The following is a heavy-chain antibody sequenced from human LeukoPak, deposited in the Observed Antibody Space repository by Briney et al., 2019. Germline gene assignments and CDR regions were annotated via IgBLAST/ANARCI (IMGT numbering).Heavy chain of an antibody. Sequence: GRSLRLSCAASGFTFSSYGMHWVRQAPGKGLEWVAVISYDGSNKYYADSVKGRFTISRDNSKNTLYLQMNSLRAEDTAVYYCARALGSGDYYYHAFDIWGQGTMVTVSS. CDR3: ARALGSGDYYYHAFDI. J-gene: IGHJ3*02. CDR1: GFTFSSYG. D-gene: IGHD3-22*01. V-gene: IGHV3-30*03. CDR2: ISYDGSNK.